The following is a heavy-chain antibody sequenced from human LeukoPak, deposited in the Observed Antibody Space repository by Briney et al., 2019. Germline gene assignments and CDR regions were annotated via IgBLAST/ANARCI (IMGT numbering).Heavy chain of an antibody. Sequence: PGGSLRLSCAASGFTFSSYAMSWVRQAPGKGLEWVSAISGSGGSTYYADSVKGRFTISRDNSKNTLYLQMNSLRAEDTAVYYCAKTGYDFWSGYGYNWFDPWGQGTLVTVSS. V-gene: IGHV3-23*01. CDR3: AKTGYDFWSGYGYNWFDP. CDR1: GFTFSSYA. D-gene: IGHD3-3*01. CDR2: ISGSGGST. J-gene: IGHJ5*02.